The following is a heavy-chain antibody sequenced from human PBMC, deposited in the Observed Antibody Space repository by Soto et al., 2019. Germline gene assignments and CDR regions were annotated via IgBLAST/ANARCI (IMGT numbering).Heavy chain of an antibody. Sequence: QVQLVESGGGVVQPGRSLRLSCAASGFTFSSYGMHWVRQAPGKGLEWVAVIWYDGSNKYYADSVKGRFTISRDNFKNKVDLPMKRLRAEETAWYYFAEDPEPVGGFDLWGQGTLVTVSS. CDR2: IWYDGSNK. V-gene: IGHV3-33*06. CDR3: AEDPEPVGGFDL. J-gene: IGHJ4*02. D-gene: IGHD3-16*01. CDR1: GFTFSSYG.